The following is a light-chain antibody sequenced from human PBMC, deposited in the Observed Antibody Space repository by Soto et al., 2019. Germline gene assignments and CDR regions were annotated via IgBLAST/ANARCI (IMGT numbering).Light chain of an antibody. CDR1: QTISSSY. V-gene: IGKV3-20*01. CDR3: QQYNNWPPIT. CDR2: GAS. J-gene: IGKJ5*01. Sequence: EIVLTQPPGTLSLSPGERATLSCRASQTISSSYLAWYQQKPGQAPRLLIYGASSRATGIPDRFSGSGSGTEFTLTISSLQSEDFAVYYCQQYNNWPPITFGQGTRLEIK.